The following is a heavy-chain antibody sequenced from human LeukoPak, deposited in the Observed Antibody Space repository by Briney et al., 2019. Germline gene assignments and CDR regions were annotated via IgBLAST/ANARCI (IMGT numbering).Heavy chain of an antibody. D-gene: IGHD2-15*01. J-gene: IGHJ5*02. Sequence: ASVKVSCKASGYTFTGYYMHWVRQAPGQGLEWMGWINPNSGGTDYAQKFQGRVTMTRDTSISTAYMELRSLRSDDTAVYYCAREGYCSGGTCYSTMNWFDPWGQGTLVTVSS. CDR1: GYTFTGYY. CDR2: INPNSGGT. V-gene: IGHV1-2*02. CDR3: AREGYCSGGTCYSTMNWFDP.